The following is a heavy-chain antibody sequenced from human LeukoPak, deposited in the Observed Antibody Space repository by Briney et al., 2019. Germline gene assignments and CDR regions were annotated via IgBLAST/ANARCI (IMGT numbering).Heavy chain of an antibody. CDR1: GFTFSRYW. V-gene: IGHV3-7*01. D-gene: IGHD3-10*01. J-gene: IGHJ3*01. CDR3: ATNYYGSGSFGLDAFDV. Sequence: GGSLRLSCAASGFTFSRYWMSWVRQAPGKGLEWVANIKQDGSGKYYVDSVKGRFTISRDNAKNSLYLQMNSLRAEDTALYYCATNYYGSGSFGLDAFDVWGQGTMVAVSS. CDR2: IKQDGSGK.